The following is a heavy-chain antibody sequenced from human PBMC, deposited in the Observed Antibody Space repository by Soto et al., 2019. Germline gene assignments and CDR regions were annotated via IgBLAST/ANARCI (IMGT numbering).Heavy chain of an antibody. Sequence: QVLMHESGPGLVKPSETLSLTCTVSGASVSSGNQYWSWIRQPPGKRLEWIGFIYNSVITNYSPSPHGRVSIAADTSRNQSALKVSSVTAADTAVYYCARGWDANSWGQGALVTVSS. CDR2: IYNSVIT. CDR3: ARGWDANS. CDR1: GASVSSGNQY. V-gene: IGHV4-61*01. D-gene: IGHD6-19*01. J-gene: IGHJ4*02.